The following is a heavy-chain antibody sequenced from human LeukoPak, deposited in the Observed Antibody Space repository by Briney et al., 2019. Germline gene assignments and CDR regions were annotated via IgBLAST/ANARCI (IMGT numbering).Heavy chain of an antibody. CDR1: GFTFSSYA. V-gene: IGHV3-23*01. CDR3: AKAALSFGVVIMDWGYYFDY. CDR2: ISGSGGST. J-gene: IGHJ4*02. Sequence: PGGSLRLSCAASGFTFSSYAMSWVRQAPGKGLEWVSAISGSGGSTYYADSVKGRFTISRDNSKNTLYLQMNSLRAEDTAVYYCAKAALSFGVVIMDWGYYFDYWGQGTLVTVSS. D-gene: IGHD3-3*01.